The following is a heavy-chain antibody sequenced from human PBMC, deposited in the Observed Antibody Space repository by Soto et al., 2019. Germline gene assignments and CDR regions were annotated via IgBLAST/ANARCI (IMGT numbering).Heavy chain of an antibody. CDR1: GASFNLYF. Sequence: SETLSLTCAVYGASFNLYFWSWIRQPPGKGLEWIGEINQNGSTNYDPSLKSRNTISVDASKKYLSLKLRSVTAADTAVYYCAREERLGSTGDEIWGQGTLVTVSS. D-gene: IGHD1-1*01. V-gene: IGHV4-34*01. CDR3: AREERLGSTGDEI. J-gene: IGHJ4*02. CDR2: INQNGST.